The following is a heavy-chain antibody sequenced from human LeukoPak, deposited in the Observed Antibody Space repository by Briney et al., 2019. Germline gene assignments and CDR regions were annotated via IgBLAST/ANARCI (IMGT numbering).Heavy chain of an antibody. D-gene: IGHD4-17*01. CDR2: IYTSGST. CDR1: GGSISSYD. Sequence: SETLSLTCTVSGGSISSYDWSWIRQPAGKGLEWIGRIYTSGSTNCNPSLKSRVTMSADTSKNQLFLKLSSVTAADTAVYYCARDPYGVEGKNHFDYWGQGTLVTVSS. J-gene: IGHJ4*02. V-gene: IGHV4-4*07. CDR3: ARDPYGVEGKNHFDY.